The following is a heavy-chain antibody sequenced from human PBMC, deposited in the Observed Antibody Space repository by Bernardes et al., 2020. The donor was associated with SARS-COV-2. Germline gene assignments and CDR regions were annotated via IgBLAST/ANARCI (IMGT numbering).Heavy chain of an antibody. CDR3: ATVVGYSYGGGWFDP. CDR1: GYTFTSYG. J-gene: IGHJ5*02. CDR2: ISADNGNT. V-gene: IGHV1-18*01. Sequence: ASVKVSCKASGYTFTSYGISWVRQAPGQGLEWMGWISADNGNTNYAQMLQGRVTMTTDTSTSTAYMELRSLRSDDTAVYYCATVVGYSYGGGWFDPWGQGTLVTVSS. D-gene: IGHD5-18*01.